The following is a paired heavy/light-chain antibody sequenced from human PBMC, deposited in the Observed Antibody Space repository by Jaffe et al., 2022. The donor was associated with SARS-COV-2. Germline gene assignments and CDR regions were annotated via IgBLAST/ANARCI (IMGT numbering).Light chain of an antibody. Sequence: QSALTQPASVSGSPGQSITISCTGTNSDVGGYNYVSWYQQHPGKAPKLMIYEIGNRPSGVPDRFSGSKSGNTASLTISGLQTEDEAEYYCSSYTGTNTVFGGGTKLTVL. J-gene: IGLJ3*02. V-gene: IGLV2-14*01. CDR3: SSYTGTNTV. CDR1: NSDVGGYNY. CDR2: EIG.
Heavy chain of an antibody. CDR1: GFSLSTNGVG. D-gene: IGHD1-7*01. V-gene: IGHV2-5*02. CDR2: IYWDDDK. Sequence: QITLKESGPTLVKPTQTLTLTCTFSGFSLSTNGVGVGWIRQPPGKALEYLALIYWDDDKRYNPSLRSRLTISKDTSKNQVVLTMTNMDPVDTATYYCAHRRGLYSDWNYGRFDYWGQGTLVTVSS. J-gene: IGHJ4*02. CDR3: AHRRGLYSDWNYGRFDY.